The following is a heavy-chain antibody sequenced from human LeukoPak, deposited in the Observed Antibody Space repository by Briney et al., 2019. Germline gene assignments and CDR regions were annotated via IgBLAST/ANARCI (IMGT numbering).Heavy chain of an antibody. CDR1: GYTSTGYY. V-gene: IGHV1-2*02. Sequence: ASVKVSCKASGYTSTGYYMHWVRQAPGQGLEWMGWINPNSGGTNYAQKFQGRVTMTRDTSISTAYVELSRLRSDDTAVYYCARDQKYSSSSFDPWGQGTLVTVSS. D-gene: IGHD6-13*01. CDR2: INPNSGGT. J-gene: IGHJ5*02. CDR3: ARDQKYSSSSFDP.